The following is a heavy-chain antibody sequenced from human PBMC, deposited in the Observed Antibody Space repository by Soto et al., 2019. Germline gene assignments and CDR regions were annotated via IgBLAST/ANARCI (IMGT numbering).Heavy chain of an antibody. Sequence: PGGSLRLSCAASGFSFSSYGMQWVRQAPGKGLEWVAVISYDGSNKYYADSVKDRFTISRDNSKNTLYLQMNSLRAEDTAVYYCARDTAGTRYYYYYGMDVWGQGTTVTVSS. CDR3: ARDTAGTRYYYYYGMDV. J-gene: IGHJ6*02. CDR2: ISYDGSNK. V-gene: IGHV3-30*03. CDR1: GFSFSSYG. D-gene: IGHD6-13*01.